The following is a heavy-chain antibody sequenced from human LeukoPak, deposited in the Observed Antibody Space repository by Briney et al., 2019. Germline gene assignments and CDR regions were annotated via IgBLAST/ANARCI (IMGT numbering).Heavy chain of an antibody. CDR1: GGSINSYY. Sequence: SETLSLTCTVSGGSINSYYWSWIRQPPGKGLEWIGYIYYSGSTNYNPSLKSRVTISVDTSKNQFSLKLSSVTAADTAVYYCARDYEVPAATYYYYYGMDVWGQGTTVTVSS. J-gene: IGHJ6*02. V-gene: IGHV4-59*01. D-gene: IGHD2-2*01. CDR3: ARDYEVPAATYYYYYGMDV. CDR2: IYYSGST.